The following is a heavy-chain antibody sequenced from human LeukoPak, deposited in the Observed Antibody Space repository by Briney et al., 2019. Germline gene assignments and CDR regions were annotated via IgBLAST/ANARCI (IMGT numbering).Heavy chain of an antibody. CDR1: GFTFSSYE. CDR3: ARKYCSTTSCLFDN. D-gene: IGHD2-2*01. V-gene: IGHV3-48*03. Sequence: GSLRLSCAASGFTFSSYEMNWVRQAPGKGLQWVSDISSSGTTIYYADSVKGRFTISRDNAKNSLYLQMNSLRAEDTAVYYCARKYCSTTSCLFDNWGQGTLVTVSS. J-gene: IGHJ4*02. CDR2: ISSSGTTI.